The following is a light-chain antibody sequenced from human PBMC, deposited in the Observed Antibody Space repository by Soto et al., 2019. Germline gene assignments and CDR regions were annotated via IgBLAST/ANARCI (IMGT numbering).Light chain of an antibody. Sequence: QSALTQSPSASASLGASVKLTCTLSSGHTNYAIAWHQQQPEKGPRFLMKLNSDGSHYKGDGIPDRFSGSSSGAERYLTISSLQSEDEADYYCQTWDTGAGVFGGGTKLTVL. CDR3: QTWDTGAGV. V-gene: IGLV4-69*01. CDR1: SGHTNYA. CDR2: LNSDGSH. J-gene: IGLJ3*02.